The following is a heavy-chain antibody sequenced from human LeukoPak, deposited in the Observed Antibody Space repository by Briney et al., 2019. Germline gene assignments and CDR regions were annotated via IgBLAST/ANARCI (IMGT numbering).Heavy chain of an antibody. J-gene: IGHJ4*02. Sequence: GGSLRLSCAASGFSFSSYWMHWVRQAPGKGLVWVSRINGDGSSTIYADSVRGRFTISRDNSKNTLYLQMNSLRVDDTAVYYCARDVQGGYCSSASCYSDYWGQGTLVTVSS. CDR3: ARDVQGGYCSSASCYSDY. D-gene: IGHD2-2*01. V-gene: IGHV3-74*01. CDR1: GFSFSSYW. CDR2: INGDGSST.